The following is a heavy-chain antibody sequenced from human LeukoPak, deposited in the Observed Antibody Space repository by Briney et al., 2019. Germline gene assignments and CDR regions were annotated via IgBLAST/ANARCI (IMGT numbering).Heavy chain of an antibody. Sequence: PSETLSLTCTVSGGSISSYYWSWIRQPPGKGLEWIGYIYYSGSTNYNPSLKSRVTISVDTSKNQFSLKLSSVTAADTAVYYCARLRLEAYSSPGGPAGTPSSVFDYWGQGTLVTVSS. J-gene: IGHJ4*02. CDR3: ARLRLEAYSSPGGPAGTPSSVFDY. V-gene: IGHV4-59*12. D-gene: IGHD6-13*01. CDR1: GGSISSYY. CDR2: IYYSGST.